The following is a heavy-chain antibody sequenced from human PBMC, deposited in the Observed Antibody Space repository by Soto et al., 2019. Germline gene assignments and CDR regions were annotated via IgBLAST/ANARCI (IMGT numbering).Heavy chain of an antibody. CDR1: GFTFSSYG. V-gene: IGHV3-30*18. CDR2: ISYDGSNK. CDR3: AKDSSEQLWSYPDY. D-gene: IGHD5-18*01. Sequence: PGGSLRLSCAASGFTFSSYGMHWVRQAPGKGLEWVAVISYDGSNKYYADSVKGRFTISRDNSKNTLYLQMNSLRAEDTAVYYCAKDSSEQLWSYPDYWGQGTRVTASS. J-gene: IGHJ4*02.